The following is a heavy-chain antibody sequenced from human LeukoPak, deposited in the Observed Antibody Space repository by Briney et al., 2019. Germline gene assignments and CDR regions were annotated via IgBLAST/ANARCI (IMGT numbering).Heavy chain of an antibody. Sequence: SETLSLTCTVSGGSISSGGYYWSWIRQHPGKGLEWIGYIYYSGSTYYNPSLKSRVTISVDTSKNQFSLKLSSVTAADTAVYYCARTRTYYYDSSATLYYGMDVWGQGTTVTVSS. D-gene: IGHD3-22*01. CDR1: GGSISSGGYY. J-gene: IGHJ6*02. CDR2: IYYSGST. CDR3: ARTRTYYYDSSATLYYGMDV. V-gene: IGHV4-31*03.